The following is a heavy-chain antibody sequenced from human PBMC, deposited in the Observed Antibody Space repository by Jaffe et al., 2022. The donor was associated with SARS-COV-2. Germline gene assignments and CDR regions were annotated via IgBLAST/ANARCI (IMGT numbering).Heavy chain of an antibody. CDR1: GFTFSTYA. CDR3: AKQFGRELGIAMMNWLDP. Sequence: EVQLLESGGGLVQPGGSLRLSCAASGFTFSTYAMSWVRQAPGKGLEWVSSISRSGGSSYYADSVKGRFTISRDNSKNTLYLQMNSLRAEDTAVYYCAKQFGRELGIAMMNWLDPWGQGTLVTVSS. D-gene: IGHD6-13*01. V-gene: IGHV3-23*01. CDR2: ISRSGGSS. J-gene: IGHJ5*02.